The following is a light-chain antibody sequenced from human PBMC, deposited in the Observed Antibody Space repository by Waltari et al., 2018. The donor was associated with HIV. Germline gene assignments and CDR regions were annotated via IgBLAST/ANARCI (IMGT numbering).Light chain of an antibody. V-gene: IGKV3-20*01. CDR2: GAS. CDR3: QEYGRSLTWT. J-gene: IGKJ1*01. CDR1: QSISSNH. Sequence: ELVLTQSPGTLSLSPGERATLSCRASQSISSNHLAWYHHKPGQAPRLLVYGASRGASDIPARFSGSGSGTDFILTIRRLEPEDSAVYYCQEYGRSLTWTFGQGTKVEIK.